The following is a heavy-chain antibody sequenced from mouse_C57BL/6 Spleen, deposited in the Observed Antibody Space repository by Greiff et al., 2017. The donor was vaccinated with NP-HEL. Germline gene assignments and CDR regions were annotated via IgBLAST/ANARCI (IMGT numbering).Heavy chain of an antibody. CDR1: GYAFSSYW. V-gene: IGHV1-80*01. CDR2: IYPGDGDT. CDR3: ARRNYYSNYGYFDY. J-gene: IGHJ2*01. Sequence: VQLQQSGAELVKPGASVKISCKASGYAFSSYWMNWVKQRPGKGLEWIGQIYPGDGDTNYNGKFKGKATLTADKSSSTAYMQLSSLTSEDSAVYFCARRNYYSNYGYFDYWGQGTTLTVSS. D-gene: IGHD2-5*01.